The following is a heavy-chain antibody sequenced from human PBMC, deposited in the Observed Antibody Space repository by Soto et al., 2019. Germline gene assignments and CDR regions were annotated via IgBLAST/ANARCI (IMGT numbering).Heavy chain of an antibody. CDR1: GFTFSSYG. CDR2: IWYDGSNK. V-gene: IGHV3-33*01. CDR3: ARGAIKAARRYFDY. D-gene: IGHD6-6*01. J-gene: IGHJ4*02. Sequence: GGSLRLSCAASGFTFSSYGMHWVRQAPGKGLEWVAVIWYDGSNKYYADSVKGRFTISRDNSKNTLYLQMNSLRAEDTAVYYCARGAIKAARRYFDYWGQGTLVTVSS.